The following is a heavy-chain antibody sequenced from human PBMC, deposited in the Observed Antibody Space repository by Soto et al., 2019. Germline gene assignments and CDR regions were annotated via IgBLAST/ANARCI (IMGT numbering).Heavy chain of an antibody. CDR1: GGSISSSNW. CDR2: IYHRGST. Sequence: QVQLQESGPGLVKPSGTLSLTCAVSGGSISSSNWWSWVRQPPGKGLEWIGEIYHRGSTNYNPSLKRRVTISVDKSKNQFSLKLSSVTAADTAVYYCARKDEIPYGSGSGNNWFDPWGQGTLVTVSS. V-gene: IGHV4-4*02. J-gene: IGHJ5*02. D-gene: IGHD3-10*01. CDR3: ARKDEIPYGSGSGNNWFDP.